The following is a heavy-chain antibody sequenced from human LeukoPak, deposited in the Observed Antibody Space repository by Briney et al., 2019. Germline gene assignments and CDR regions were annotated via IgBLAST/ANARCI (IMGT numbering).Heavy chain of an antibody. V-gene: IGHV4-39*07. CDR3: VESSGYYYYFDY. D-gene: IGHD3-22*01. J-gene: IGHJ4*02. Sequence: SETLSLTCTVSGGSISSSSYYWGWIRQPPGKGLEWIGSIYYSGSTYYNPSLKSRVTISVDTSKNQFSLKLSSVTAADTAVYYCVESSGYYYYFDYWGQGTLVTVSS. CDR2: IYYSGST. CDR1: GGSISSSSYY.